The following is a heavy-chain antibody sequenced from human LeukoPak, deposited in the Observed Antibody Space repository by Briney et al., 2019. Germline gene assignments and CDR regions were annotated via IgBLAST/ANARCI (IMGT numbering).Heavy chain of an antibody. J-gene: IGHJ3*02. CDR1: GFTFSSSW. CDR3: AVDSSGYYLLSGPDAFDI. D-gene: IGHD3-22*01. V-gene: IGHV3-53*01. CDR2: IYSGGST. Sequence: GGSLRLSCAASGFTFSSSWMTWVRQAPGKGLEWVSVIYSGGSTYYADSVKGRFTISRDNSKNTLYLQMNSLRAEDTAVYYCAVDSSGYYLLSGPDAFDIWGQGTMVTVSS.